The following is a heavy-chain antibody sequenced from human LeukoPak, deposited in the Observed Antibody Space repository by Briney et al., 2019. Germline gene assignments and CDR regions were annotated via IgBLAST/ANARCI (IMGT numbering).Heavy chain of an antibody. Sequence: GGSLRLSCAASGFTFSSYSMNWVRQAPGKGLEWVSSISSSSSSYIYYADSVKGRFTISRDNAKNSLYLQMNSLRAEDTAVYYCAREAGIAVAGIYYYYYYYMDVWGKGATVTVSS. J-gene: IGHJ6*03. CDR1: GFTFSSYS. V-gene: IGHV3-21*01. D-gene: IGHD6-19*01. CDR2: ISSSSSSYI. CDR3: AREAGIAVAGIYYYYYYYMDV.